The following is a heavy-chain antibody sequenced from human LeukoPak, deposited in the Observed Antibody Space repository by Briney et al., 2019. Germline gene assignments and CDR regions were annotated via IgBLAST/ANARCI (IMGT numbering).Heavy chain of an antibody. CDR3: AIYPYYYYSSGYLHFDY. J-gene: IGHJ4*02. V-gene: IGHV1-18*01. CDR2: ISAYNGNT. Sequence: ASVKLSCKASGYTFTSYGISWVRQAPGQGLEWRGWISAYNGNTNYAQKLQGRVTMTTVTSTSTAYMELRSVRSYGTAVYYCAIYPYYYYSSGYLHFDYWGQGTLVTVSS. D-gene: IGHD3-22*01. CDR1: GYTFTSYG.